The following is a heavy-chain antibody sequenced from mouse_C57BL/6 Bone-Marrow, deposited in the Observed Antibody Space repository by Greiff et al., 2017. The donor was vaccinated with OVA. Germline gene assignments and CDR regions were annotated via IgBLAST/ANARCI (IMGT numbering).Heavy chain of an antibody. J-gene: IGHJ4*01. D-gene: IGHD1-1*01. CDR2: IDPSDSYT. CDR1: GYTFTSYW. CDR3: ARRTVVAVVEPHGMDY. V-gene: IGHV1-50*01. Sequence: QVQLQQPGAELVKPGASVKLSCKASGYTFTSYWMQWVKQRPGQGLEWIGEIDPSDSYTNYNQKFKGKATLTVDTSSSTAYMQLSSLTSEDSAVYYCARRTVVAVVEPHGMDYWGQGTSVTVSS.